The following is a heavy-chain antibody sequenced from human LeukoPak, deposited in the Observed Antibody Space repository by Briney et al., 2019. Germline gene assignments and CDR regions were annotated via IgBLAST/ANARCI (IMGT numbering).Heavy chain of an antibody. CDR3: ARVGMTAATADF. Sequence: APVKVSCKASGGTFSSYAISWLRQAPGQGPEWMGIINPRGGSTDYAQKFQGRVTMTSDTSTSTVYMELHSLRSDDTAVYFCARVGMTAATADFWGRGTLVTVSS. CDR1: GGTFSSYA. V-gene: IGHV1-46*01. J-gene: IGHJ4*02. D-gene: IGHD6-25*01. CDR2: INPRGGST.